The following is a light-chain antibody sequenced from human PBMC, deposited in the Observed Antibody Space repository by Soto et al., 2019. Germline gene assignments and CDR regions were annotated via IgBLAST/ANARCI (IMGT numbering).Light chain of an antibody. V-gene: IGLV2-14*01. CDR2: DVS. CDR1: SSDVVGYNY. J-gene: IGLJ1*01. Sequence: QSALTQPASVSGSPGQSITISCTGTSSDVVGYNYVSWYQQHPGKAPKLMIYDVSNRPSGVSNRFSGSKSGNTASLTISGLQAEDEADYYCSVYTSSSTLVFGTGTKVTVL. CDR3: SVYTSSSTLV.